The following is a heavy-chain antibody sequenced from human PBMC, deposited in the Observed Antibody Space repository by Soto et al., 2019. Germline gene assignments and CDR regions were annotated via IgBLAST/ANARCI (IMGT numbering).Heavy chain of an antibody. CDR2: IYYSGST. Sequence: SETLSLTCTVSGGSISSYYWSWIRQPPGKGLEWIGYIYYSGSTNYNPSLKSRVTISVDTSKNQFSLKLSSVTAADTAVYYCARGGVATIEPDDYWGQGTLVTVSS. D-gene: IGHD5-12*01. CDR1: GGSISSYY. CDR3: ARGGVATIEPDDY. J-gene: IGHJ4*02. V-gene: IGHV4-59*01.